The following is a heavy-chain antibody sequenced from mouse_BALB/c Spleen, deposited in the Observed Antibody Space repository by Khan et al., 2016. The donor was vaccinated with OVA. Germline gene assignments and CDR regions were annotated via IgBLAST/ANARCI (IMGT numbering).Heavy chain of an antibody. J-gene: IGHJ2*01. CDR3: ARDYGSSYYYFDY. CDR2: ISYSGST. CDR1: GYSITSDYA. D-gene: IGHD1-1*01. V-gene: IGHV3-2*02. Sequence: EVQLQESGPGLVKPSQSLSLTCPVSGYSITSDYAWNWIRQFPGNKLEWMGYISYSGSTSYNPSLKSRISITRDTSKNQFFLQLNSVTTEDTATYYCARDYGSSYYYFDYWGQGTTLTVSS.